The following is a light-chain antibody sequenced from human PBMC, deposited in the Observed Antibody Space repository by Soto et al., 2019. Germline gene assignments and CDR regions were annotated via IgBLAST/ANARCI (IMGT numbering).Light chain of an antibody. Sequence: DIQMSPSPSSLSESVGDSVTITCRASQSISSWLAWYQQKPGKAPKLLIYKTSSLESGVPSRFSGSGSGTEFTLTISSLQPDDFATYYCQQYNGYRWTFGQGTKVDIK. CDR3: QQYNGYRWT. V-gene: IGKV1-5*03. CDR1: QSISSW. J-gene: IGKJ1*01. CDR2: KTS.